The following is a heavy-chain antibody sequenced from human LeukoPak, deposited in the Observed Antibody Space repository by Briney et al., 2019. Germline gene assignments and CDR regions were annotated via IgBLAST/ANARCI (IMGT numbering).Heavy chain of an antibody. V-gene: IGHV3-7*01. Sequence: QPGGSLRLSCAAAGFTFSKFAMHWVRQAPGKGLEWVANIKQDGSEKYYVDSVRGRFTISRDNAKNSLYLQMNSLRAEDTAVYYCARGSHLGSLDYYYMDVWGKGTTVTVPS. J-gene: IGHJ6*03. D-gene: IGHD3-3*02. CDR3: ARGSHLGSLDYYYMDV. CDR1: GFTFSKFA. CDR2: IKQDGSEK.